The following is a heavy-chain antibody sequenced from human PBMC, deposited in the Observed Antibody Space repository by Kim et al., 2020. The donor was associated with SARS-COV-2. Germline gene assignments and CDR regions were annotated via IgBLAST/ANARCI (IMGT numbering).Heavy chain of an antibody. CDR1: GFTFSSYW. CDR3: ARDSSGWYENPIFYY. V-gene: IGHV3-7*03. Sequence: GGSLRLSCAASGFTFSSYWMSWVRQAPGKGLEWVANIKQDGSEKYYVDSVKGRFTISRDNAKNSLYLQMNSLRAEDTAVYYCARDSSGWYENPIFYYWGQGTLVTVSS. D-gene: IGHD6-19*01. CDR2: IKQDGSEK. J-gene: IGHJ4*02.